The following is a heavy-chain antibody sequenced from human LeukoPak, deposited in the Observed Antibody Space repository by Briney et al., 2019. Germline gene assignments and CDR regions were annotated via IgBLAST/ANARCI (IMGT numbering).Heavy chain of an antibody. CDR1: GYTFTSYD. Sequence: GASVKVSCKASGYTFTSYDINWVRQATGQGLEWMGWMNPNSGNTGYAQKFQGRVTTTRNTSISTAYMELSSLRSEDTAVYYCARGYSYGYVGYYYYYMDVWGKGTTVTVSS. CDR2: MNPNSGNT. CDR3: ARGYSYGYVGYYYYYMDV. D-gene: IGHD5-18*01. J-gene: IGHJ6*03. V-gene: IGHV1-8*03.